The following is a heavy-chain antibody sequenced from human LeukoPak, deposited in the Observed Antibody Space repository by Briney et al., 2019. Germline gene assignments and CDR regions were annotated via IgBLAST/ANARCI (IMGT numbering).Heavy chain of an antibody. V-gene: IGHV1-18*04. J-gene: IGHJ4*02. CDR2: ISGYNGKT. CDR3: ARGPDWAPAD. CDR1: GYIFTSYG. Sequence: ASVKVSCKVSGYIFTSYGIYWVRQAPGQGLEWMGWISGYNGKTKYAQKLQGRVTMTTDTSTSTAYMELRSLRSDDTAVYYCARGPDWAPADWGQGTLVTVSS. D-gene: IGHD3-9*01.